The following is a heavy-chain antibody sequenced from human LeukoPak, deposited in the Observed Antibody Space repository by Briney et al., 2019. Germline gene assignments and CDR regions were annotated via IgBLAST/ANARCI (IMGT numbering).Heavy chain of an antibody. D-gene: IGHD1-1*01. Sequence: LSLTCAVYGEPFNGYYWNWVRQAPGKGLEWVAVIAYDGRNKYYGDAVKGRFTISRDNSKNTVHLQMSSLRAEDTAMYFCAKDETRTTREPGGPFDYWGQGIPVTVSS. V-gene: IGHV3-30*18. CDR3: AKDETRTTREPGGPFDY. J-gene: IGHJ4*02. CDR2: IAYDGRNK. CDR1: GEPFNGYY.